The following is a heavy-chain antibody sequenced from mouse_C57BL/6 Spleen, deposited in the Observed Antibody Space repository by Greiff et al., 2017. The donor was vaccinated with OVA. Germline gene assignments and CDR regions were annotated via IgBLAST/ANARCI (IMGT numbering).Heavy chain of an antibody. CDR1: GFTFSDYY. CDR3: ARPRGNGAWFAY. V-gene: IGHV5-12*01. D-gene: IGHD2-1*01. J-gene: IGHJ3*01. CDR2: ISNGGGST. Sequence: EVKVVESGGGLVQPGGSLKLSCAASGFTFSDYYMYWVRQTPEKRLEWVAYISNGGGSTYYPDTVKGRFTISRDNAKNTLYLQMSRLKSEDTAMYYCARPRGNGAWFAYWGQGTLVTVSA.